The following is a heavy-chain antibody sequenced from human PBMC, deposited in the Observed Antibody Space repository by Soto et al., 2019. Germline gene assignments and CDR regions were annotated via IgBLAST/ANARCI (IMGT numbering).Heavy chain of an antibody. CDR2: VYPGDSET. Sequence: EVQLVQSGAEMKRPGESLTISCKASGYKFTTYWIGWVRQMPGKGLEWMGIVYPGDSETRYSPSFQGHVTVSADTALSTAYLHWNSLWASDTAMYYCARHAAAGGYNGEALDLWGQGTMVTVSS. CDR3: ARHAAAGGYNGEALDL. V-gene: IGHV5-51*01. J-gene: IGHJ3*01. CDR1: GYKFTTYW. D-gene: IGHD6-13*01.